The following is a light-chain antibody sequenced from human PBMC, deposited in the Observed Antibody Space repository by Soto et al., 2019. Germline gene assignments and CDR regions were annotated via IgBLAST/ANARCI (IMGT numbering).Light chain of an antibody. V-gene: IGKV3D-15*01. J-gene: IGKJ1*01. Sequence: EIVMTQSPATLSVSPGERATLSCRASQSVTNNLAWYQQKPGQAPRLVIFGASNRATGIPDRFSASGSGTEFTLTISRLEPEDVAVYYCQQYATSPLTFGHGTKVDIK. CDR1: QSVTNN. CDR3: QQYATSPLT. CDR2: GAS.